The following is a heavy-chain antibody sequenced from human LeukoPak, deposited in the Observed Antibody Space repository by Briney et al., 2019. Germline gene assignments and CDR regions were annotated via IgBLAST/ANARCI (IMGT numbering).Heavy chain of an antibody. CDR1: GGTFSSYA. V-gene: IGHV1-69*13. D-gene: IGHD3-22*01. Sequence: VASVKVSCKASGGTFSSYAISWVRQAPGQGLEWMGGIIPIFGTANYAQKFQGRVTITADESTSTAYMELSSLRSEDTAVYYCAREDYYDSSGYYERGYYFDYWGQGTLVTVSS. CDR3: AREDYYDSSGYYERGYYFDY. CDR2: IIPIFGTA. J-gene: IGHJ4*02.